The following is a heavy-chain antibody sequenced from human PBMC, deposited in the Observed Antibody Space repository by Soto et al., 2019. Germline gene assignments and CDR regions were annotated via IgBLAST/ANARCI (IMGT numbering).Heavy chain of an antibody. Sequence: PSETLSLTCTVSGCSISSYYWSWIRQHPGKGLEWIGYIYYSGSTYYNPSLKSRVTISVDTSKNQFSLKLSSVTAADTAVYYCARVSGSYYYGMDVWGQGTTVPVSS. J-gene: IGHJ6*02. CDR2: IYYSGST. CDR1: GCSISSYY. CDR3: ARVSGSYYYGMDV. V-gene: IGHV4-59*12. D-gene: IGHD1-26*01.